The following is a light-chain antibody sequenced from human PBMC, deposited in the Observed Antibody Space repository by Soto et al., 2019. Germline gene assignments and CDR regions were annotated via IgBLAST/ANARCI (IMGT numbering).Light chain of an antibody. CDR1: QSISSW. CDR2: DAS. CDR3: QQYGSSLWT. J-gene: IGKJ1*01. Sequence: DIQMTQSPSTPSASVGDRVTITCRASQSISSWLAWYQQKPGKAPKLLIYDASSLESGVPSRFSGSGSGTDFTLTISRLEPEDFAVYYCQQYGSSLWTFGQGTKV. V-gene: IGKV1-5*01.